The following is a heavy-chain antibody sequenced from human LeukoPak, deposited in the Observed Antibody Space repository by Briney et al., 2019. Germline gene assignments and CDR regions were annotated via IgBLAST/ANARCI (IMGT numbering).Heavy chain of an antibody. Sequence: PGGSLRLSCAASGFTFSAYGMRWVRQAPGKGLEWVAFIRYDGSNKYYADSVKGRFTISRDNPKNTLYLQMNSLRPEDTAVYYCEKGVHSSGWPNGFDRWGEGTLVSVSS. CDR1: GFTFSAYG. CDR2: IRYDGSNK. V-gene: IGHV3-30*02. CDR3: EKGVHSSGWPNGFDR. J-gene: IGHJ5*02. D-gene: IGHD6-19*01.